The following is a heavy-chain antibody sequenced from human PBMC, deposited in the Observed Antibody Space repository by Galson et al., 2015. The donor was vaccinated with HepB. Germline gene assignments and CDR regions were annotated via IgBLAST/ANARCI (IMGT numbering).Heavy chain of an antibody. V-gene: IGHV3-30*18. CDR1: GFTFSSYG. J-gene: IGHJ4*02. CDR2: ISYDGSNK. CDR3: AKGPEWLSYFDY. Sequence: SLRLSCAASGFTFSSYGMHWVRQAPGKGLEWVAVISYDGSNKYYADSVKGRFTISRDNSKNTLYLQMNSLRAKDTAVYYCAKGPEWLSYFDYWGQGTLVTVSS. D-gene: IGHD3-3*01.